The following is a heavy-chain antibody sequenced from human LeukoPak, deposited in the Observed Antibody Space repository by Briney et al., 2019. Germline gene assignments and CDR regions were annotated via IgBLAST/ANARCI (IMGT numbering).Heavy chain of an antibody. CDR2: INPNSGGT. J-gene: IGHJ6*03. CDR3: ARGIRHYYDSSGRTRRYYYYYMDV. Sequence: ASVKVSCKASGYTFTGYYMHWVRQAPGQGLQWMGRINPNSGGTDYAQKFQGRVTMTRDTAISTAYMELSSLRSDDTAVYYCARGIRHYYDSSGRTRRYYYYYMDVWGKGTTVTVSS. D-gene: IGHD3-22*01. V-gene: IGHV1-2*06. CDR1: GYTFTGYY.